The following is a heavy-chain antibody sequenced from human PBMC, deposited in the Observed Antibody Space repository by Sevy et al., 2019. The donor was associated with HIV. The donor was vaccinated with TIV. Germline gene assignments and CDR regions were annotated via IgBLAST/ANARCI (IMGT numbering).Heavy chain of an antibody. J-gene: IGHJ3*01. CDR3: AKDSQPAGPSCTNGVCYIGAFDF. D-gene: IGHD2-8*01. V-gene: IGHV3-23*01. CDR1: GFTFSSYA. CDR2: ISGSGGST. Sequence: GGSLRLSCAASGFTFSSYAMSWVRQAPGKGLEWVSAISGSGGSTYYADSVKGRFTISRDNSKNTLYLQMNSLRAEDTAVYYCAKDSQPAGPSCTNGVCYIGAFDFWGQGTMVTVSS.